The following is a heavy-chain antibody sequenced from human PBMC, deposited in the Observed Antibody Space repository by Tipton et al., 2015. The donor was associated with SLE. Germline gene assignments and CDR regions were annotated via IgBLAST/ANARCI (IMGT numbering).Heavy chain of an antibody. Sequence: TLSLTCVVYDGSFSGYFWSWIRQPPGKGLEWIGEINHSGSTKYNPSLRTRISFSVDTSKNQFSLKLTSVTAADTAVYYCARGRRYDYGSGGNYYYYYGMDVWGQGTTVTVSS. CDR2: INHSGST. V-gene: IGHV4-34*01. J-gene: IGHJ6*02. D-gene: IGHD3-10*01. CDR1: DGSFSGYF. CDR3: ARGRRYDYGSGGNYYYYYGMDV.